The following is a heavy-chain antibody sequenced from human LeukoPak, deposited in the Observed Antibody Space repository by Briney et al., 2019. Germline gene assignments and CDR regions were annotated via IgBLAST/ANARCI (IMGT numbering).Heavy chain of an antibody. CDR1: GGTFSSYA. V-gene: IGHV1-69*01. J-gene: IGHJ4*02. CDR3: ARDQPAAGNFDY. CDR2: IIPIFGTA. Sequence: SVKVSCKASGGTFSSYAISWVRQAPGQGLEWMGGIIPIFGTANYAQKFQGRVTITADESTSTAYMELSSLRSEDTAVYYCARDQPAAGNFDYWGQGTLVTVSS. D-gene: IGHD6-13*01.